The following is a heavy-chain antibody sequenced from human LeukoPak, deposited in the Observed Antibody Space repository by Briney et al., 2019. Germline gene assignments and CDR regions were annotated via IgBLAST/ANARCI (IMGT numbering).Heavy chain of an antibody. J-gene: IGHJ3*02. D-gene: IGHD5-24*01. Sequence: ASVKVSCKASGYTFTGYYVHWVRQAPGQGLEWMGWINPNSGGTNYAQKFQGRVTITADESTSTAYMELSSLRSEDTAVYYCARDFGDGYNEGYAFDIWGQGTMVTVSS. V-gene: IGHV1-2*02. CDR2: INPNSGGT. CDR3: ARDFGDGYNEGYAFDI. CDR1: GYTFTGYY.